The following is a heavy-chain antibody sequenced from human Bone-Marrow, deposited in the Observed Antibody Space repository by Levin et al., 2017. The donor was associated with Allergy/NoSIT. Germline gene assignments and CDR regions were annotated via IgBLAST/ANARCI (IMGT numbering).Heavy chain of an antibody. Sequence: GGSLRLSCVASGYPFSSYWMHWVRQTPGKGLVWVAHINSDGSLPGYADSVRGRFTISRDNAKNTLYLQMNSLRAEDTAVYYCTRDITYGDYFYYYGMDVWGQGTTVTVSS. CDR2: INSDGSLP. J-gene: IGHJ6*02. CDR3: TRDITYGDYFYYYGMDV. V-gene: IGHV3-74*01. D-gene: IGHD4-17*01. CDR1: GYPFSSYW.